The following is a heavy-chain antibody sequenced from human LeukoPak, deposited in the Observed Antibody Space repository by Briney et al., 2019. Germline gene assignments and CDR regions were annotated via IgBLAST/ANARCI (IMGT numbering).Heavy chain of an antibody. V-gene: IGHV4-34*01. J-gene: IGHJ4*02. CDR3: ARPPLWFGNYYFAY. CDR1: GGSFSGYY. Sequence: PSETLSLTCAVYGGSFSGYYWSWIRQPPGKGLEWIGEINHSGSTNYNPSLKSRVTISVDTSKNQFSLKLSSVTAADTAVYYCARPPLWFGNYYFAYWGQGTLVTVSS. D-gene: IGHD3-10*01. CDR2: INHSGST.